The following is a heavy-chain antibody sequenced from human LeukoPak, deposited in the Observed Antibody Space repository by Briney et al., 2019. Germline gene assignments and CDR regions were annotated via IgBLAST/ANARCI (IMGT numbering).Heavy chain of an antibody. CDR2: IYYSGST. Sequence: SETLSLTCTVSGGSISSYYWSWIRQPPGKGLEWIGYIYYSGSTNYNPSLKSRVTISVDTSKNQFSLKLSSVTAADTAVYYCAYGLGVDYFDYWGQGTLVTVSS. CDR3: AYGLGVDYFDY. J-gene: IGHJ4*02. CDR1: GGSISSYY. V-gene: IGHV4-59*08. D-gene: IGHD3-10*01.